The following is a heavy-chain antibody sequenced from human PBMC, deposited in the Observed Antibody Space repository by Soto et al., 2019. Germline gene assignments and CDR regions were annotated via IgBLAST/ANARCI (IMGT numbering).Heavy chain of an antibody. D-gene: IGHD6-13*01. J-gene: IGHJ4*02. CDR1: GFTFDDYT. CDR2: ISWDGGST. Sequence: GGSLRLSCAASGFTFDDYTMHWVRQAPGKGLEWVSLISWDGGSTYYADSVKGRFTISRDNSKNSLYLQMNSLRTEDTALYYCAKGGQQLPDYWGQGTLVTVSS. CDR3: AKGGQQLPDY. V-gene: IGHV3-43*01.